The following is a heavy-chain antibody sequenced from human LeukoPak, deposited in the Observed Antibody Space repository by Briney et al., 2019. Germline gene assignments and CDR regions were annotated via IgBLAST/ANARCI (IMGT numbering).Heavy chain of an antibody. CDR3: ARDSVVVPAATTGDY. D-gene: IGHD2-2*01. CDR1: GYTFTSYG. V-gene: IGHV1-18*01. J-gene: IGHJ4*02. CDR2: ISAYNGNT. Sequence: RASVKVSCKASGYTFTSYGMSWVRQAPGQGLEWMGWISAYNGNTNYAQKLQGRVTMTTDTSTSTAYMELRSLRSDDTAVYYCARDSVVVPAATTGDYWGQGTLVTVSP.